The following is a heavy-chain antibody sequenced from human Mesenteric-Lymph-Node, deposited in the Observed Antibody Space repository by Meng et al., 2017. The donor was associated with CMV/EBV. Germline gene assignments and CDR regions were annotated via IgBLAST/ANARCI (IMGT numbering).Heavy chain of an antibody. D-gene: IGHD6-19*01. CDR1: GFTFSTYW. CDR3: ARVGYSSGWRSYYYYGMDV. J-gene: IGHJ6*02. V-gene: IGHV3-7*01. CDR2: INKDGSEK. Sequence: GESLKISCAASGFTFSTYWMSWVRQAPGKGLEWVANINKDGSEKYYVDSVKGRFTISRDNAKNSLYLQMNSLRAEDTAVYYCARVGYSSGWRSYYYYGMDVWGQGTTVTVSS.